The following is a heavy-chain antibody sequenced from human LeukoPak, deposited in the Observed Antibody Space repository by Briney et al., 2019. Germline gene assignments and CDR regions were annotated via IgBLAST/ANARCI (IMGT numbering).Heavy chain of an antibody. Sequence: GGSLRLSCAASGFTFSSYWMSWVRQAPGKGLEWVANIKQDGSEKYYVDSVKGRFTISRDNAKNSLYLQMNSLRAEGTAVYYCARDQGYCSGGSCYPYYYYGMDVWGKGTTVTVSS. CDR2: IKQDGSEK. CDR3: ARDQGYCSGGSCYPYYYYGMDV. J-gene: IGHJ6*04. D-gene: IGHD2-15*01. V-gene: IGHV3-7*03. CDR1: GFTFSSYW.